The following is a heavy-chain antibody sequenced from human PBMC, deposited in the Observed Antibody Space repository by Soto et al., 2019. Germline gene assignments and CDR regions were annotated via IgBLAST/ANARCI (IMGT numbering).Heavy chain of an antibody. J-gene: IGHJ4*02. CDR1: GFTFSSYG. V-gene: IGHV3-33*01. CDR2: IWYDGSNK. Sequence: QVQLVESGGGVVQPGRSLSLSCAASGFTFSSYGMHWVRQAPGTGLEWVAVIWYDGSNKYYADSVKGRFTIARDNSKHTLYLKMNSLRAEDTAVYYCARDRKSGSYVDYRGQATLVTVSS. CDR3: ARDRKSGSYVDY. D-gene: IGHD3-10*01.